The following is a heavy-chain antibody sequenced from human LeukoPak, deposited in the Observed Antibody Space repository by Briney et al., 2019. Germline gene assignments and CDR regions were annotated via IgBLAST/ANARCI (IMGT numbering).Heavy chain of an antibody. Sequence: ASVKVSCKASGYTFTSYGISWVRQAPEQGLEWMGWISAYNGNTNYAQKLQGRVTMTTDTSTSTAYMELRSLRSDDTAVYYCARHVPKTYYYDSSGFFFDYWGQGTLVTVSS. D-gene: IGHD3-22*01. V-gene: IGHV1-18*01. CDR3: ARHVPKTYYYDSSGFFFDY. J-gene: IGHJ4*02. CDR2: ISAYNGNT. CDR1: GYTFTSYG.